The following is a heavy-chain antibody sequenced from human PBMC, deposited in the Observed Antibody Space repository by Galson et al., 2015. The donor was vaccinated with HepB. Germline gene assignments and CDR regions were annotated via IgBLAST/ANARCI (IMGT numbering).Heavy chain of an antibody. CDR3: ARSAQYSYGSGAFDI. CDR1: GFTFSSYA. Sequence: SLRLSCAASGFTFSSYAMHWVRQAPGKGLEWVAVISYDGSNKYYADSVKGRFTISRDNSKNTLYLQMNSLRAEDTAVYYCARSAQYSYGSGAFDIWGQGTMVTVS. J-gene: IGHJ3*02. D-gene: IGHD5-18*01. CDR2: ISYDGSNK. V-gene: IGHV3-30*04.